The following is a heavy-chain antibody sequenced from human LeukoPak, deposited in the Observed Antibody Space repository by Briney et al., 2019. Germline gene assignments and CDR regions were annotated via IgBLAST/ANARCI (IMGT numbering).Heavy chain of an antibody. V-gene: IGHV1-69*04. J-gene: IGHJ3*01. CDR1: GGTFSSYA. D-gene: IGHD6-19*01. CDR2: IIPILGIA. Sequence: RASVKVSCKASGGTFSSYAISWVRQAPGQGLEWMGRIIPILGIANYAQKFQGRVTITADKSTSTAYMELSSLRSEDTAVYYCARRGAGIAGAGGDVFDFWGQGTMVTVSS. CDR3: ARRGAGIAGAGGDVFDF.